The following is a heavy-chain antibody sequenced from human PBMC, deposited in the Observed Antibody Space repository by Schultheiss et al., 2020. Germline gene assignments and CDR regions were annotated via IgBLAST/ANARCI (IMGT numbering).Heavy chain of an antibody. CDR2: ISSSGSTI. J-gene: IGHJ2*01. CDR3: ARVEAVAGRDWYFDL. CDR1: GFTFSSYS. Sequence: GESLKISCAASGFTFSSYSMNWVRQAPGKGLEWVSSISSSGSTIYYADSVKGRFTISRDNAKNSLYLQMNSLRAEDTAVYYCARVEAVAGRDWYFDLWGRGTLVTVSS. V-gene: IGHV3-21*04. D-gene: IGHD6-19*01.